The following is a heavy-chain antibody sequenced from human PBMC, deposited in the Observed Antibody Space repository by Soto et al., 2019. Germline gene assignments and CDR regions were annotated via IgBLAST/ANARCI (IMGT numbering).Heavy chain of an antibody. CDR1: GGTFSSYA. J-gene: IGHJ4*02. CDR3: AREGPPRSYYDSSGYYYGY. D-gene: IGHD3-22*01. V-gene: IGHV1-69*13. Sequence: ASVKVSCKASGGTFSSYAISWVRQAPGQGLEWMGGIIPIFGTANYAQKFQGRVTITADESTSTAYMELSSLRSEDTAVYYCAREGPPRSYYDSSGYYYGYWGQGTLVTVSS. CDR2: IIPIFGTA.